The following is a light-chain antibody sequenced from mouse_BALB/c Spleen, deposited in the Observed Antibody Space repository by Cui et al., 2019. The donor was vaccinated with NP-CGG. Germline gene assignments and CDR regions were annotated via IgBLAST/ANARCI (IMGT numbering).Light chain of an antibody. CDR3: ALWYSNHWV. CDR2: STN. J-gene: IGLJ1*01. CDR1: TGTVTTNNY. Sequence: QAVVTQASALTTSPGETVTTTCRSSTGTVTTNNYANLEEEKPDLLFSGLIGSTNNRAPGVPARFSGSLIGDKAALTITGAQTEDEAIYFCALWYSNHWVFGGGTKLTVL. V-gene: IGLV1*01.